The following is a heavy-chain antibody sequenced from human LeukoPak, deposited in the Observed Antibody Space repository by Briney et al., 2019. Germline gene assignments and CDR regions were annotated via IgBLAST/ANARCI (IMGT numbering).Heavy chain of an antibody. V-gene: IGHV1-46*01. CDR3: ARRSPAYCGGDCYFDY. CDR2: INPSAGST. J-gene: IGHJ4*02. CDR1: GYTFTSCY. Sequence: ASVKVSCKASGYTFTSCYLVWVRRAPGQGLEWMGMINPSAGSTNYAQKFQGRVTMTGDTSTTTVYMELTSLTSEDTAVYYCARRSPAYCGGDCYFDYWGQGTLVTVSS. D-gene: IGHD2-21*02.